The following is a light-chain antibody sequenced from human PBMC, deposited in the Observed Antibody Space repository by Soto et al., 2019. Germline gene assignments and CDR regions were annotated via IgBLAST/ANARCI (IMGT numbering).Light chain of an antibody. J-gene: IGKJ2*01. CDR1: QSIGTW. Sequence: DIQMTQSPSTLSASVGDRVTITCRASQSIGTWLAWYQQKPGKAPKLLIYKASSLQSGVPSRFSGSGSGTAFTLTIGGLQPDDFATYYCLQYNYNSFTFGQGTNLEIK. CDR2: KAS. V-gene: IGKV1-5*03. CDR3: LQYNYNSFT.